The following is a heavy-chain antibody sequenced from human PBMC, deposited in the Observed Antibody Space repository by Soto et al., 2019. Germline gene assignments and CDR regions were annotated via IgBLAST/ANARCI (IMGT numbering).Heavy chain of an antibody. CDR2: IFHSGNA. Sequence: PWETLCLTCTVAGGSISSGGYDWSWIRQHPGKGLEWIGFIFHSGNAKYNPSLKSRVTISIDTSKSQFSLSLDSVTAADTAVYFCARAHAPTLPFDYWGQGTLVTVSS. CDR3: ARAHAPTLPFDY. V-gene: IGHV4-61*08. CDR1: GGSISSGGYD. J-gene: IGHJ4*01. D-gene: IGHD2-15*01.